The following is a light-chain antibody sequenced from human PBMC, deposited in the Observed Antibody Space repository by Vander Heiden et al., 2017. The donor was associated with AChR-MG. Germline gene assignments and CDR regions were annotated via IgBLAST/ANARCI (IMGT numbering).Light chain of an antibody. CDR1: NIGSKS. CDR3: QVWDSSSAHVV. V-gene: IGLV3-21*02. Sequence: SYVLTQPPSVSVAPGQTARITCGGNNIGSKSVHWYQQKPGQAPVLVVYDESDRPSGIPERFSGSKSGNTATLSISRVEAGDEADYYCQVWDSSSAHVVFGGGTELTGL. CDR2: DES. J-gene: IGLJ2*01.